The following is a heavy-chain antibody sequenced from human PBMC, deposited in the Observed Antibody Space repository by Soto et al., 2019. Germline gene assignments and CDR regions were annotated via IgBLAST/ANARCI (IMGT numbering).Heavy chain of an antibody. D-gene: IGHD3-10*01. V-gene: IGHV3-48*02. CDR2: ISSSSSTI. CDR1: GFTFSSYS. Sequence: GSLRLSCAASGFTFSSYSMNWVRQAPGKGLEWVSYISSSSSTIYYADSVKGRFTISRDNAKNSLYLQMNSLRDEDTAVYYCARDSYYYGSGSYYPDAFDIWGQGTMVTVSS. J-gene: IGHJ3*02. CDR3: ARDSYYYGSGSYYPDAFDI.